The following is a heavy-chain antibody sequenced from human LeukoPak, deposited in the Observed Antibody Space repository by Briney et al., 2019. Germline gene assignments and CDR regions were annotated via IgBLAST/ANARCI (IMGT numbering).Heavy chain of an antibody. CDR2: IYYSGST. Sequence: PSETLSLTCAVYGESFSASYWSWIRQPPGKGLEWIGYIYYSGSTNYNPSLKSRVTISVDTSKNQFSLKLSSVTAADTAVYYCARPNSSGYYTHFDYWGQGTLVTVSS. V-gene: IGHV4-34*11. CDR3: ARPNSSGYYTHFDY. D-gene: IGHD3-22*01. CDR1: GESFSASY. J-gene: IGHJ4*02.